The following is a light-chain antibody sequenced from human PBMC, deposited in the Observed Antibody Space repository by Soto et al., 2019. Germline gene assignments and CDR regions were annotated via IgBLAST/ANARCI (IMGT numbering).Light chain of an antibody. Sequence: QSALTQPPSASGSPGQSVTISCTGTSSDVGGYNYVSWYQQHPGKAPKLMIYEVSKRPSGVPEPFSGPKSGNTASLTVSGLQAEDEADYYCSSYAGSNNLVFGGGTKLTVL. V-gene: IGLV2-8*01. CDR3: SSYAGSNNLV. CDR1: SSDVGGYNY. CDR2: EVS. J-gene: IGLJ2*01.